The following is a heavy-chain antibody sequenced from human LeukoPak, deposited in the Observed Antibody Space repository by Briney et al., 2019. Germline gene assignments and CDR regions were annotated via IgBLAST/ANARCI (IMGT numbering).Heavy chain of an antibody. CDR3: ARPITIFGVVTTPGV. D-gene: IGHD3-3*01. Sequence: GGSLRLSCAASGFTVSSNYMSWVRQAPGKGLEWVSVIYSGGSTYYADSVKGRFTISRDNSRNTLYLQMNSLRAEDTAVYYCARPITIFGVVTTPGVWGQGTMVTVSS. J-gene: IGHJ3*01. CDR1: GFTVSSNY. CDR2: IYSGGST. V-gene: IGHV3-66*01.